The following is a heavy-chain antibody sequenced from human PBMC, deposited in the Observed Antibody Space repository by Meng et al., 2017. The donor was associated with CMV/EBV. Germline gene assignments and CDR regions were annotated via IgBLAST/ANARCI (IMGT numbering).Heavy chain of an antibody. Sequence: QLQRQEPGPELVKPSESLALTCTVSGGSISSSSYYWGWIRQPPGKGLEWIGSIYYSGSTYYNPSLKSRVTISVNTSKNQFSLKLSSVTAADTAVYYCARGGIAAAGLHWGQGTLVTVSS. D-gene: IGHD6-13*01. CDR1: GGSISSSSYY. J-gene: IGHJ4*02. CDR3: ARGGIAAAGLH. V-gene: IGHV4-39*07. CDR2: IYYSGST.